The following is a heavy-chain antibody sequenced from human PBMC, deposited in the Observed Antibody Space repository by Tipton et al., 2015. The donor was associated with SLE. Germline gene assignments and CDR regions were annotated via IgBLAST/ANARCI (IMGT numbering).Heavy chain of an antibody. CDR1: GGSFSGYY. V-gene: IGHV4-34*01. CDR3: ARHPYCSSTSCQARYFDY. D-gene: IGHD2-2*01. CDR2: INHSGST. J-gene: IGHJ4*02. Sequence: TLSLTCAVYGGSFSGYYWSWIRQPPGKGLGWIGEINHSGSTNYNPSLKSRVTISVDTSKNQFSLKLSSVTAADTAVYYCARHPYCSSTSCQARYFDYWGQGTLVTVSS.